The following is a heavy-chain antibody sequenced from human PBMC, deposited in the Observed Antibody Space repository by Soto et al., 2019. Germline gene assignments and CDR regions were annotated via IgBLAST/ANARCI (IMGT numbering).Heavy chain of an antibody. J-gene: IGHJ6*02. D-gene: IGHD2-2*01. CDR1: GGSFSGDY. Sequence: PSETLSLTCVVYGGSFSGDYWSWIRQPPGKGLEWIGEINHSGSTNYNPSLKSRVIISVDTSKNQFSLKLSSVSAADTAVYYCTRGFYCSSTSCSYYGMDVWGQGTTVTVSS. CDR3: TRGFYCSSTSCSYYGMDV. CDR2: INHSGST. V-gene: IGHV4-34*01.